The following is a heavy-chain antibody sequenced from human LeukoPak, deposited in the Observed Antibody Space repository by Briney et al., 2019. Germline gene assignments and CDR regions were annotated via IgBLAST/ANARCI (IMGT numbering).Heavy chain of an antibody. CDR1: GVTFSSYA. V-gene: IGHV3-23*01. Sequence: PGGSLRLSCAASGVTFSSYAMSWVRQAPGKGLEWVSAISGSGGSTYYADSVKGRFTISRDNSKNTLYLQMNSLRAEDTAVYYCAKVPYDSSGYGDYFDYWGQGTLVTVSS. CDR2: ISGSGGST. D-gene: IGHD3-22*01. CDR3: AKVPYDSSGYGDYFDY. J-gene: IGHJ4*02.